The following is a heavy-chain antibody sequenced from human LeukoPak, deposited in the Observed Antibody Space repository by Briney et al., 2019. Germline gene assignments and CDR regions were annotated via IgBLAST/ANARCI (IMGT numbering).Heavy chain of an antibody. CDR2: IKQDGSEK. V-gene: IGHV3-7*01. D-gene: IGHD2-2*01. CDR3: AQLLEGGYYSMDV. Sequence: PGGSLRLSCAASGFTFSSYWMSWVRQAPGKGLEWVANIKQDGSEKYYVDSVKGRFTISRDNAKNSLYLQMNSLRAEDTAVYYCAQLLEGGYYSMDVWGQGTTITVSS. J-gene: IGHJ6*02. CDR1: GFTFSSYW.